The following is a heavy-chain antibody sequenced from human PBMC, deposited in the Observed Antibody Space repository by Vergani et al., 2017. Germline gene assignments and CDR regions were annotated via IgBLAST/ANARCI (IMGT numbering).Heavy chain of an antibody. D-gene: IGHD3-16*02. Sequence: QVQLQQWGAGLLKPSETLSLTCAVYGGSFSAYYWSWIRQPPGKGLEWMGEINHSGSTNYNPSLKSRVTISVDTSRNKFSLKLNTVTAADTAVYYCARIRAFGEVIAKWGQGTLVTVSS. CDR3: ARIRAFGEVIAK. V-gene: IGHV4-34*01. CDR2: INHSGST. CDR1: GGSFSAYY. J-gene: IGHJ4*02.